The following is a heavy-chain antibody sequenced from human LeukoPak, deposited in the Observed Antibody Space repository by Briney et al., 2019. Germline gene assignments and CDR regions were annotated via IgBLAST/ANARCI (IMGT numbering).Heavy chain of an antibody. CDR1: GYTFTSYD. V-gene: IGHV1-8*01. Sequence: ASVKVCCKASGYTFTSYDINWVRQATGQGLEWMGWMNPNTGNTGYAQKFQGRVTMTRDTSISTAYMELSSLRSDDTAVYYCARKFLGSRGYYFDYWGQGTLVTVSS. J-gene: IGHJ4*02. D-gene: IGHD3-10*01. CDR3: ARKFLGSRGYYFDY. CDR2: MNPNTGNT.